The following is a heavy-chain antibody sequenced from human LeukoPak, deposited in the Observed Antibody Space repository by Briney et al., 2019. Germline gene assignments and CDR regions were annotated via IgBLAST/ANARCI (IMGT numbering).Heavy chain of an antibody. CDR3: AGGVDFDY. Sequence: GGSLRLSCAASGFTFSSYEMNWVRQAPGKGLEWVSSISSSSSYIYYADSMKGRFTISRDNAKNSLYLQMNSLRAEDTAVYYCAGGVDFDYWGQGTLVTVSS. CDR2: ISSSSSYI. J-gene: IGHJ4*02. V-gene: IGHV3-21*01. CDR1: GFTFSSYE.